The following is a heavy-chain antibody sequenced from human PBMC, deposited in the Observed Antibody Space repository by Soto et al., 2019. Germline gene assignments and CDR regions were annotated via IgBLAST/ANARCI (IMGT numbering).Heavy chain of an antibody. J-gene: IGHJ4*02. CDR1: GGSISSGDYY. Sequence: SETLSLTCTVSGGSISSGDYYWSWIRQPPGKGLEWIGYIYYSGSTYYNPSLKSRVTISVDTSKNQFSLKLSSVTAADTAVYYCARSALRYFDWGGFDYWGQGTLVTVSS. CDR3: ARSALRYFDWGGFDY. D-gene: IGHD3-9*01. CDR2: IYYSGST. V-gene: IGHV4-30-4*01.